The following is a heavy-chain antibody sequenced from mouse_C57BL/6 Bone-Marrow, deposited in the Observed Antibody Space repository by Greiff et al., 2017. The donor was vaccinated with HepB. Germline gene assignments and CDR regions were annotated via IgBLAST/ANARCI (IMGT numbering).Heavy chain of an antibody. CDR3: ARLGGYYLLFAY. Sequence: EVQLQQSGPELVKPGASVKISCKASGYSFTGYYMNWVKQSPEKSLEWIGEINPSTGGTTYKQKFKAKATLTVDKSSSTAYMQLKSLTSEDSAVYYCARLGGYYLLFAYWGQGTLVTVSA. J-gene: IGHJ3*01. CDR2: INPSTGGT. D-gene: IGHD2-3*01. CDR1: GYSFTGYY. V-gene: IGHV1-42*01.